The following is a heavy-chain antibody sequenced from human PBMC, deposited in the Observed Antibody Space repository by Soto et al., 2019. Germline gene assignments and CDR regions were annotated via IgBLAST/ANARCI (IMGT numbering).Heavy chain of an antibody. CDR1: GDSIRSGNHY. CDR2: IFYSGTA. J-gene: IGHJ5*02. D-gene: IGHD3-10*01. V-gene: IGHV4-30-4*01. CDR3: ARTDYGTAYFDP. Sequence: LALTCTVSGDSIRSGNHYWSWIRQPPGKGLEWIGYIFYSGTAYYNPSLKSRLTISVDTSKNQFSLKLSSVTAADTAVYYCARTDYGTAYFDPWGQGSLVTVSS.